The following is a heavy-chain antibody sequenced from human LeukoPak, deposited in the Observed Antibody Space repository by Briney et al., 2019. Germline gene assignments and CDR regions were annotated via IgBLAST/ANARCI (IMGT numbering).Heavy chain of an antibody. D-gene: IGHD3-3*01. Sequence: ASVKVSCKASGYTFTSYGISWVRQAPGQGLEWMGWISAYNGNTNYAQKLQGRVTMTTDTSTSTAYMELRSLRSDDTVVYYCARDSATYYDFWSGYYNVDYWGQGTLVTVSS. CDR3: ARDSATYYDFWSGYYNVDY. J-gene: IGHJ4*02. CDR1: GYTFTSYG. V-gene: IGHV1-18*01. CDR2: ISAYNGNT.